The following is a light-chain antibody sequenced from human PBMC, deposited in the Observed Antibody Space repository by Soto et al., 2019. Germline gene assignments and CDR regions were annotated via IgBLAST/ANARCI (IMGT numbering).Light chain of an antibody. CDR2: CAS. Sequence: EIVLTQSPGTLSLSPGERATLSCRASQSVSSSYLAWYQQKPGQAPRLLIYCASSRATGISDRFSGSGSGTDFTLTISRLEPEDFAVYYCQQYGSSPAYTFGQGTKLEIK. J-gene: IGKJ2*01. CDR1: QSVSSSY. V-gene: IGKV3-20*01. CDR3: QQYGSSPAYT.